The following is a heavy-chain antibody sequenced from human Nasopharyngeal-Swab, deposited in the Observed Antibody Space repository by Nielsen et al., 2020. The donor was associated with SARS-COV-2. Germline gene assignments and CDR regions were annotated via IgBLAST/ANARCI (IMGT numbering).Heavy chain of an antibody. Sequence: ASVKVSCKASGYTFTGYYMHWVRQAPGQGLEWMGWINPNSGGTNYAQKLQGRVTMTRNTSISTAYMELRRLRSDDTAVYYCASEAAKGETAMDYWGQGTLVTVSS. J-gene: IGHJ4*02. CDR2: INPNSGGT. CDR3: ASEAAKGETAMDY. D-gene: IGHD5-18*01. V-gene: IGHV1-2*02. CDR1: GYTFTGYY.